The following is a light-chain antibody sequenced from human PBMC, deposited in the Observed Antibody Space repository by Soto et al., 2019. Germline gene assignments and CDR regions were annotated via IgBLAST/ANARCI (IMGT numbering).Light chain of an antibody. CDR3: QQYGDSPPT. V-gene: IGKV3-20*01. Sequence: LLTQSPGTLSLSPGERATLSCRASQSVSSNDLAWYQQKPGQAPRLLIFGASTRATGIPDRFSGSGSETDFTLTISRLEPEDFAVYHCQQYGDSPPTFGQGTKVEIK. CDR1: QSVSSND. CDR2: GAS. J-gene: IGKJ1*01.